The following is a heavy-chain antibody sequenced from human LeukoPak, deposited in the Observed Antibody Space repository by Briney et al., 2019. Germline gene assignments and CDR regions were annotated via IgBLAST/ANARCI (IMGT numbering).Heavy chain of an antibody. CDR1: GFTVSSNY. CDR3: ARDRGAIYYYGMGV. CDR2: IYSGGST. Sequence: GGSLRLSCAASGFTVSSNYMSWVRQAPGKGLEWVSVIYSGGSTYYADSVKGRFTISRDNSKNTLYLQMNSLRAEDTAVYYCARDRGAIYYYGMGVWGQGTTVTVSS. V-gene: IGHV3-66*01. D-gene: IGHD4/OR15-4a*01. J-gene: IGHJ6*02.